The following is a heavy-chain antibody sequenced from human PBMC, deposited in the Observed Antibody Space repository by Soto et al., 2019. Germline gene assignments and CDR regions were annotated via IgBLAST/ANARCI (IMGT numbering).Heavy chain of an antibody. CDR1: GGFVSSGSYY. CDR3: ARRYGVAFDI. Sequence: SETLSLTCTVSGGFVSSGSYYWSWIRQPPGKGLEWIGYIYYSGSTNYNPSLKSRVTISVDTSKNQFSLKLSSVTAADTAVYYCARRYGVAFDIWGQGTRVTVAS. D-gene: IGHD3-10*01. J-gene: IGHJ3*02. CDR2: IYYSGST. V-gene: IGHV4-61*01.